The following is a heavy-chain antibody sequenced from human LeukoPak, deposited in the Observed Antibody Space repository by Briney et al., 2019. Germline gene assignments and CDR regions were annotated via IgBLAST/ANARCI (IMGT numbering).Heavy chain of an antibody. V-gene: IGHV3-72*01. Sequence: PGGSLRLSCAASGFTFSDHYMDWVRQAPGKGLEWIGRTRNKANSYTTEYAASVKGRITISRDDAKNSVYLQVNSLKTEDTAVYYCAGPTCLRGGYCGTNSWGQGTLVIVSS. D-gene: IGHD2-2*01. J-gene: IGHJ5*02. CDR3: AGPTCLRGGYCGTNS. CDR2: TRNKANSYTT. CDR1: GFTFSDHY.